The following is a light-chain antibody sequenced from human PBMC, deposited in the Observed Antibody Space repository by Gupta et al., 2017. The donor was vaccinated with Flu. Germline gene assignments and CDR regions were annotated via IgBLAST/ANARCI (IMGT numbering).Light chain of an antibody. CDR3: QQRSTWPVP. J-gene: IGKJ2*01. V-gene: IGKV3-11*01. CDR2: DAS. Sequence: ETLLTQSPATLSLSPGERATLSCRASQSVSSYLAWYQQKPGQAPRLLIYDASNRASGIPARFSGSGSGTEFTLTISSREPEDFAVYYCQQRSTWPVPFGQCTQLEIK. CDR1: QSVSSY.